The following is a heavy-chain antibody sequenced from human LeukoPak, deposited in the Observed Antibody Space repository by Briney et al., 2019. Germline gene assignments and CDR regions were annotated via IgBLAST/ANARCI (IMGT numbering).Heavy chain of an antibody. J-gene: IGHJ4*02. CDR1: SGSISY. Sequence: SETLSLTCFVSSGSISYWNWIRQPPGKGLEWIGTIYDHGRTEYNPSLKSRLTISIETSKTQVSLKLSSVTAADTAVYYCASTTVITRIDYWGQGTLVTVSS. CDR3: ASTTVITRIDY. CDR2: IYDHGRT. D-gene: IGHD4-17*01. V-gene: IGHV4-59*01.